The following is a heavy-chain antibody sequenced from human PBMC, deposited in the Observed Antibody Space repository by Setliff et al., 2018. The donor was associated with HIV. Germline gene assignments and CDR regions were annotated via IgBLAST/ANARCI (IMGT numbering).Heavy chain of an antibody. Sequence: ASETLSLTCIVSGYSVSSGYYWGWIRQPPGKGLQWIGAMYDSETTYYNPSLKSRVTMSVDASRNRFSLKLSSVTAADTAIYYCARHQKVSFMSDHWGQGMLVTVSS. CDR1: GYSVSSGYY. CDR2: MYDSETT. J-gene: IGHJ4*02. V-gene: IGHV4-38-2*02. CDR3: ARHQKVSFMSDH. D-gene: IGHD3-16*01.